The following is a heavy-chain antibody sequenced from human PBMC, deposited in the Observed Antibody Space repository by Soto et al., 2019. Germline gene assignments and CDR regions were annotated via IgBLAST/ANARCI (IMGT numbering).Heavy chain of an antibody. D-gene: IGHD2-15*01. V-gene: IGHV4-30-4*01. CDR2: IYYSGST. CDR1: GGSISSGDYY. CDR3: ARTIAAWYYFDY. J-gene: IGHJ4*02. Sequence: SETLSLTCTVSGGSISSGDYYWSWIRQPPGKGLEWIGYIYYSGSTYYNPSLKSRVTISVDTSKNQFSLKLSSVTAADTAVYYCARTIAAWYYFDYWGQGTLVTVSS.